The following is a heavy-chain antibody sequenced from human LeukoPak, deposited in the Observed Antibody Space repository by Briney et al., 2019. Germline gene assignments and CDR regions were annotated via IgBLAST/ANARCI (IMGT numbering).Heavy chain of an antibody. D-gene: IGHD1/OR15-1a*01. Sequence: ASVKVSCKASGYTFTSYGISWVRQAPGQGLEGMGWISAYNGNTNYAQKLQGRVTMTTDTSTSTAYMELRSLRSDDTAVYYCARDRWNSLYYYYYYGMDVWGQGTTVTVSS. CDR2: ISAYNGNT. J-gene: IGHJ6*02. CDR3: ARDRWNSLYYYYYYGMDV. CDR1: GYTFTSYG. V-gene: IGHV1-18*01.